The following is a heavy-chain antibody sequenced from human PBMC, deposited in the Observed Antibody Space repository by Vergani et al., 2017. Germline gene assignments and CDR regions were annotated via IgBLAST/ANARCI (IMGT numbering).Heavy chain of an antibody. D-gene: IGHD4-23*01. V-gene: IGHV4-61*05. CDR3: AREADYGGNSGDYNFDY. CDR2: IYYSGST. Sequence: QLQLQESGPGLVKPSETLSLTCTVSGGSISSSSYYWGWIRQPQGKGLEWIGYIYYSGSTNYNLSLKSRVTISVDTSKNPFSLKLSSVTAADTAVYYCAREADYGGNSGDYNFDYWGQGTLVTVSS. J-gene: IGHJ4*02. CDR1: GGSISSSSYY.